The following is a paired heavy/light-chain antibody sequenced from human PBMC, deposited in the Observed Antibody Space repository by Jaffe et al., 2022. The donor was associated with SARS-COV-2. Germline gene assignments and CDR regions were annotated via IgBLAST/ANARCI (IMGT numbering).Heavy chain of an antibody. V-gene: IGHV3-66*01. D-gene: IGHD3-16*02. Sequence: EVQVVASGKTLVQPGGSLKLSCTASVFSVSSNYMNWVRQAPGKGLEWVSIIYSDGTTYYADSVKGRFTISRDISKSTLFLQMDSLRAEDTAVYYCVKDRRDYVWGNYRYTEIYYLDYWGQGTLVSVSS. CDR2: IYSDGTT. CDR1: VFSVSSNY. CDR3: VKDRRDYVWGNYRYTEIYYLDY. J-gene: IGHJ4*02.
Light chain of an antibody. CDR3: AAWDDSPNGWV. Sequence: QSVLTQPLSASGTPGQRVTISCSGSGSNIGPYTVSWYRQLPGTAPELLIYFNDKRPSGVPDRFSGSKSGTSASLAISGLQSEDEADYYCAAWDDSPNGWVFGGGTKVTVL. J-gene: IGLJ3*02. CDR1: GSNIGPYT. CDR2: FND. V-gene: IGLV1-44*01.